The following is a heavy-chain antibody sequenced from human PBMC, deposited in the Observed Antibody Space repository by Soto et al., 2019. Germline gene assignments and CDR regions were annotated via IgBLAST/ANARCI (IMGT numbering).Heavy chain of an antibody. D-gene: IGHD3-10*02. J-gene: IGHJ3*02. CDR2: ISSSNSYT. Sequence: QVQLVESGGGLVKPGGSLRLSCAASGFTFSDYYMSWIRQAPGKGLEWVSYISSSNSYTNYADSVKGRFTISRDNAKNSLYLQMNRLRDEDTAVYYCARHVHDAFDIWGQGTMVTVSS. CDR3: ARHVHDAFDI. CDR1: GFTFSDYY. V-gene: IGHV3-11*05.